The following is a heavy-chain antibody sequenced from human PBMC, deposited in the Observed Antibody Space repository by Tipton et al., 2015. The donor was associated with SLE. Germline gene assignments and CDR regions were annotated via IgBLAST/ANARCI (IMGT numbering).Heavy chain of an antibody. J-gene: IGHJ4*02. CDR2: VIPIFGTA. CDR3: ARLVGATTGASFDY. D-gene: IGHD1-26*01. V-gene: IGHV1-69*01. CDR1: GGTFSSYA. Sequence: QLVQSGAEVKKPGSSVKVSCKASGGTFSSYAISWVRQVPGQGLEWMGGVIPIFGTANYAQKFQGRVTITADESTSTAYMELSSLRSEDTAVYYCARLVGATTGASFDYWGQGTLVTVSS.